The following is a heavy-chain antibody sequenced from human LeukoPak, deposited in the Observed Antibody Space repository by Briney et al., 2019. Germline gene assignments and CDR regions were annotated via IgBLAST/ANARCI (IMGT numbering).Heavy chain of an antibody. Sequence: GASVKVSCRASGYTFTGYYMHWVRQAPGQGLEWMGWINPNSGGTNYAQKFQGRVTMTRDTSISTAYMELSRLRSDDTAVYYCARDLEPYDSSGYSWFDPWGQGTLVTASS. J-gene: IGHJ5*02. CDR2: INPNSGGT. CDR1: GYTFTGYY. D-gene: IGHD3-22*01. CDR3: ARDLEPYDSSGYSWFDP. V-gene: IGHV1-2*02.